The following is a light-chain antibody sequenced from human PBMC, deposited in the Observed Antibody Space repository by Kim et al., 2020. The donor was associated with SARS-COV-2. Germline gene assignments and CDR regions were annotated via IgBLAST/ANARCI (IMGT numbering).Light chain of an antibody. V-gene: IGKV3-20*01. CDR1: QFVSSSY. J-gene: IGKJ2*01. Sequence: EIVLTQSPGTLSLSPGERATLSCRASQFVSSSYLAWYQQKPGQAPRLLIYDASSRASGIPDRFSGSVSGTDFTLTISRLEPEDFALYYCQHYGSSPPYTFGQGPKLEI. CDR2: DAS. CDR3: QHYGSSPPYT.